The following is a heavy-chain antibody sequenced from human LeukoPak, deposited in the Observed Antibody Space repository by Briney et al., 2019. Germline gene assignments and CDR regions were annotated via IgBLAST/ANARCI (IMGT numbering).Heavy chain of an antibody. CDR2: INSDGSAR. Sequence: GGSLRLSCAASGFTFSNYWMHWVRQAPGKGLVWVSRINSDGSARSHADSVKGRFTISRGNAKKTLYLQMTSLRTEDTAVYYCASASSHRIAAGGDYWGQGILVTVSS. V-gene: IGHV3-74*01. D-gene: IGHD6-13*01. CDR1: GFTFSNYW. J-gene: IGHJ4*02. CDR3: ASASSHRIAAGGDY.